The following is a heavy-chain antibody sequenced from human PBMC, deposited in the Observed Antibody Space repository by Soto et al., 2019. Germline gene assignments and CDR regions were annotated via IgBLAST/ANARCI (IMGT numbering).Heavy chain of an antibody. CDR1: GYTFTGHY. CDR2: IGPESGAT. CDR3: GRGRSGQIVVFY. J-gene: IGHJ4*02. D-gene: IGHD5-12*01. Sequence: TSVKVSCKASGYTFTGHYIHWVRQAPEQGPEWMGEIGPESGATRYAQKFQGRVTMTRDMSITTVYMELNNLSPDDTAVYYCGRGRSGQIVVFYWGQGTPVTVSS. V-gene: IGHV1-2*02.